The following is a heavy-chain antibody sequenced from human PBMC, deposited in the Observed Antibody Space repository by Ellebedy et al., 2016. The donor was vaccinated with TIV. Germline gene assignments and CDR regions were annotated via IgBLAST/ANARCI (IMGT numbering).Heavy chain of an antibody. Sequence: SVKVSXKASGGTFSSYAISWVRQAPGQGLEWMGGIIPIFGTANYAQKFQGRVTITADESTSTAYMELSSLRSEDTAVYYCARVAFGVGATKGFDYWGQGTLVTVSS. J-gene: IGHJ4*02. D-gene: IGHD1-26*01. CDR3: ARVAFGVGATKGFDY. CDR2: IIPIFGTA. V-gene: IGHV1-69*13. CDR1: GGTFSSYA.